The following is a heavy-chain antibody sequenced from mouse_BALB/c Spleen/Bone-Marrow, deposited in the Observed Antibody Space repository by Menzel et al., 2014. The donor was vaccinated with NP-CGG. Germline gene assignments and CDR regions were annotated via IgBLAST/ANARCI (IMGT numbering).Heavy chain of an antibody. CDR3: ASPYYRYDGFAY. CDR2: INPYNDGT. V-gene: IGHV1-14*01. D-gene: IGHD2-14*01. J-gene: IGHJ3*01. Sequence: VQLKESGPELVKPGASVKMSCKAPGYTFTSYVMHWVKQKPGQGLEWIGYINPYNDGTKYNEKFKGKATLTSDKSSSTAYMELSSLTSEDSAVYYCASPYYRYDGFAYWGQGTLVTVSA. CDR1: GYTFTSYV.